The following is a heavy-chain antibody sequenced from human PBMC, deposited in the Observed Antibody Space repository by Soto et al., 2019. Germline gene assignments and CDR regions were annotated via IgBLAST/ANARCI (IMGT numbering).Heavy chain of an antibody. CDR1: GYTFTSYY. D-gene: IGHD3-10*01. CDR2: INPSGGST. J-gene: IGHJ4*02. Sequence: QVQLVQSGAEVKKPGASVKVSCKASGYTFTSYYMHWVRQAPGQGLEWMGIINPSGGSTSYAQKFQGRVTMTRDTSTSTVYMELSSLRSEDTAVYYCASAYYGSGSYYYFDYWGQGTLVTVSS. CDR3: ASAYYGSGSYYYFDY. V-gene: IGHV1-46*01.